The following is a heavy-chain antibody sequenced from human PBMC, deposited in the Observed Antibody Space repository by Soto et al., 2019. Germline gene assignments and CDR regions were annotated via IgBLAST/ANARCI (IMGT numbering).Heavy chain of an antibody. CDR2: ISGSGGST. J-gene: IGHJ3*02. V-gene: IGHV3-23*01. CDR1: GFTFSSYA. D-gene: IGHD3-9*01. CDR3: ARTDYDILTGSLDAFDI. Sequence: GGSLRLSCAASGFTFSSYAMSWVRQAPGKGLEWVSAISGSGGSTYYADYVKGRVTMTTDTSTSTAYMELSSLRSDDTAVYYCARTDYDILTGSLDAFDIWGQGTMVTVSS.